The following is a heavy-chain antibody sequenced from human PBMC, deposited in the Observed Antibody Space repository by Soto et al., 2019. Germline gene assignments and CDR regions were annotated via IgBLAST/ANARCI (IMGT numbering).Heavy chain of an antibody. CDR3: ARGDSTDCSNGVCSFFYNHGMDV. D-gene: IGHD2-8*01. Sequence: ASVKVSCKASGYSFTDYHIHWVRQAPGQGLEWLGRINPKSGGTSTAQKFQGWVTMTTDTSISTASMELTRLTSDDTAIYYCARGDSTDCSNGVCSFFYNHGMDVWGQGTTVTVSS. CDR2: INPKSGGT. CDR1: GYSFTDYH. J-gene: IGHJ6*02. V-gene: IGHV1-2*04.